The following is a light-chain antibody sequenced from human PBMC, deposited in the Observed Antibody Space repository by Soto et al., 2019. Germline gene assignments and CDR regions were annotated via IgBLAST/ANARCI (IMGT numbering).Light chain of an antibody. Sequence: EIVLTQSPGTLSLSPGERATLSCRASQSVSSNYLAWYQQKPGQAPRLLIFGASSRATGIPDRFSGSGSGTHFTLTISRLEPEDFAVYYCHQYSTSPLTFGGGTKVDI. J-gene: IGKJ4*01. V-gene: IGKV3-20*01. CDR2: GAS. CDR1: QSVSSNY. CDR3: HQYSTSPLT.